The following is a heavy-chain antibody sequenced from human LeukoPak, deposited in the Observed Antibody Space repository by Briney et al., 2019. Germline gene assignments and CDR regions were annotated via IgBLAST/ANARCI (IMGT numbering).Heavy chain of an antibody. J-gene: IGHJ4*02. CDR1: GVTFRAYD. D-gene: IGHD5-18*01. V-gene: IGHV3-30*02. CDR2: IRSDGSNN. Sequence: GGSLRLSCVASGVTFRAYDMHWVRQAPGKGLEWVAFIRSDGSNNLSVDSVKGRFTISRDNSKNNLYLQMNCLRDEDTGVYYCGRDLSGVTGYIYGRGIDYWGQGTLVTVSS. CDR3: GRDLSGVTGYIYGRGIDY.